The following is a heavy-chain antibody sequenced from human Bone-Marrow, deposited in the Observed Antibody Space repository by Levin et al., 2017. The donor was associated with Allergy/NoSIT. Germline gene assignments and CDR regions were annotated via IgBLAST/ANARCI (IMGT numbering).Heavy chain of an antibody. V-gene: IGHV1-69*01. CDR3: AIGYCGGESCYSWYYDV. J-gene: IGHJ2*01. CDR1: GGSFSNFP. CDR2: IIPIFETS. D-gene: IGHD2-21*01. Sequence: KISCKASGGSFSNFPISWVRQAPGQGLVWMGGIIPIFETSHYAQEFQGRVTITADESTSTAYMELSSLRSEDTAVYYCAIGYCGGESCYSWYYDVWGRGTLVTVSS.